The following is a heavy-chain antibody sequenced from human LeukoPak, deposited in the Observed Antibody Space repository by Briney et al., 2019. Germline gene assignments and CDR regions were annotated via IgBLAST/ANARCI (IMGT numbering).Heavy chain of an antibody. CDR2: IVPILGTA. Sequence: ASVKVSCKAPGGSFGRYAIYWVRQAPGQGLEWMGGIVPILGTANYAQKFQGRVTITADDSTGTAYMELTSLRSADTAVYYCARSQGYSYGSSYWGQGTLVTVSS. CDR3: ARSQGYSYGSSY. D-gene: IGHD5-18*01. V-gene: IGHV1-69*13. CDR1: GGSFGRYA. J-gene: IGHJ4*02.